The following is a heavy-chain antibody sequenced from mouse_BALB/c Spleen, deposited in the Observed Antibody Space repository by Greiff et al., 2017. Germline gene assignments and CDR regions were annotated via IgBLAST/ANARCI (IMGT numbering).Heavy chain of an antibody. CDR2: IWAGGST. CDR3: ARDFDGYYAAWFAY. CDR1: GFSLTSYG. D-gene: IGHD2-3*01. Sequence: VQVVESGPGLVAPSQSLSITCTVSGFSLTSYGVHWVRQPPGKGLEWLGVIWAGGSTNYNSALMSRLSISKDNSKSQVFLKMNSLQTDDTAMYYCARDFDGYYAAWFAYWGQGTLVTVSA. J-gene: IGHJ3*01. V-gene: IGHV2-9*02.